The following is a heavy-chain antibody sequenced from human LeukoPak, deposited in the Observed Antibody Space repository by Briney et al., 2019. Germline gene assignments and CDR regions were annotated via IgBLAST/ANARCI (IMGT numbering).Heavy chain of an antibody. Sequence: GGSLRLSYAASGFTFSSYEMNWVRQAPGKGLEWVSYISSSGSTIYYADSVKGRFTISRDNAKNSLYLQMNSLRAEDTAVYYCARCRSWRLNDYWGQGTLVTVSS. CDR1: GFTFSSYE. D-gene: IGHD6-13*01. CDR3: ARCRSWRLNDY. CDR2: ISSSGSTI. J-gene: IGHJ4*02. V-gene: IGHV3-48*03.